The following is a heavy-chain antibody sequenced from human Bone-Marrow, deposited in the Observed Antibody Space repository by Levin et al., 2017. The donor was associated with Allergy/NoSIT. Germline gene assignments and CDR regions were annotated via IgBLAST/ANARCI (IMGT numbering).Heavy chain of an antibody. D-gene: IGHD5-12*01. J-gene: IGHJ3*02. Sequence: GESLKISCKVSGYTLTELSMHWVRQAPGKGLEWMGGFDPEDGETIYAQKFQGRVTMTEDTSTDTAYMELSSLRSEDTAVYYCATVAATIVTGGAFDIWGQGTMVTVSS. CDR2: FDPEDGET. CDR3: ATVAATIVTGGAFDI. V-gene: IGHV1-24*01. CDR1: GYTLTELS.